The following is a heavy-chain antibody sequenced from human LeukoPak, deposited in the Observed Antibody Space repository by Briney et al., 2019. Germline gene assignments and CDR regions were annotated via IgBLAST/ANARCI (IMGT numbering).Heavy chain of an antibody. CDR2: IHSTGSA. CDR3: AREHPVAIAPDY. V-gene: IGHV4-59*10. D-gene: IGHD5-12*01. J-gene: IGHJ4*02. Sequence: SETLSLTCAVYGGSFSGYYWSSIRQTAGKGLEWIGRIHSTGSADYNPSLESRVTMSVDTSRNQFSLILTSVTAADTAIYYCAREHPVAIAPDYWGQGTLVTVSS. CDR1: GGSFSGYY.